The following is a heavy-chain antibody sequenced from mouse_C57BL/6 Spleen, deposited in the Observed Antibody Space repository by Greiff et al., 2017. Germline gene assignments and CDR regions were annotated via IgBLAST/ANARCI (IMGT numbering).Heavy chain of an antibody. CDR1: GYTFTSYT. V-gene: IGHV1-4*01. CDR2: INPSSGYT. Sequence: VQLQQSGAELARPGASVKMSCKASGYTFTSYTMHWVKQRPGQGLEWIGYINPSSGYTKYNQKFKDKATLTADKSSSTAYMQLSSLTSEDSAVYYCARSYDYDEGFAYWGQGTLVTVSA. D-gene: IGHD2-4*01. J-gene: IGHJ3*01. CDR3: ARSYDYDEGFAY.